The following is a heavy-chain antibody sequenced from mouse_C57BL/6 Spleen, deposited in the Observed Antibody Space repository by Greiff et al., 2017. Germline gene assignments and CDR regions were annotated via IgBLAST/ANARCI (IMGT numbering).Heavy chain of an antibody. CDR3: ARYYGSYFDY. D-gene: IGHD1-1*01. J-gene: IGHJ2*01. CDR1: GFTFSDYG. CDR2: ISSGSSTI. Sequence: EVKLVESGGGLVKPGGSLKLSCAASGFTFSDYGMHWVRQAPEKGLEWVAYISSGSSTIYYADTVKGRFTISRDNAKNTLFLQMTSLRSEDTAMYYCARYYGSYFDYWGQGTTLTVSS. V-gene: IGHV5-17*01.